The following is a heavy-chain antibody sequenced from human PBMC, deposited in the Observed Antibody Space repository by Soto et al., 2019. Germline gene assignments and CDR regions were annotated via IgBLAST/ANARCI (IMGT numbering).Heavy chain of an antibody. J-gene: IGHJ6*02. Sequence: ASVKVSFKASGYTFTSYDINWVRQATGQGLEWMGWMNPNSGNTGYAQKFQGRVTMTRNTSISTAYMELSSLRSEDTAVYYCARSIAAAALNYYGMDVWGQGTTVTVSS. CDR2: MNPNSGNT. V-gene: IGHV1-8*01. CDR1: GYTFTSYD. CDR3: ARSIAAAALNYYGMDV. D-gene: IGHD6-13*01.